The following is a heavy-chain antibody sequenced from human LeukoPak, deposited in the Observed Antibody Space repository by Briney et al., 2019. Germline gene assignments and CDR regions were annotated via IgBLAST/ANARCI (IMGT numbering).Heavy chain of an antibody. D-gene: IGHD6-13*01. V-gene: IGHV4-59*01. Sequence: SQTLCLTSTVSGDSIRGYYWSCIRQTPGKGLEWIGYLYYSGSTNYNTSLKRRETISVDTSKNQFSLMLSSVSAADTAVYYCSRHGVAAAVDAWYFDLWGRGTLVTVSS. J-gene: IGHJ2*01. CDR3: SRHGVAAAVDAWYFDL. CDR1: GDSIRGYY. CDR2: LYYSGST.